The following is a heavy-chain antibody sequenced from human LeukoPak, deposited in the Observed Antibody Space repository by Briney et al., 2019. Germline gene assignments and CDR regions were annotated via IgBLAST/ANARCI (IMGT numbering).Heavy chain of an antibody. CDR2: IYTSGST. D-gene: IGHD2-8*01. Sequence: SETLSLTCPVAGGSISSYCWSWIRQPAGKGLEWIGRIYTSGSTNYNTSLKGRVTMLVDTSKNQFSLKLSSVTAADTAVYYCARDHCCTNGAPIGPWGREPWSPSPQ. V-gene: IGHV4-4*07. CDR3: ARDHCCTNGAPIGP. CDR1: GGSISSYC. J-gene: IGHJ5*02.